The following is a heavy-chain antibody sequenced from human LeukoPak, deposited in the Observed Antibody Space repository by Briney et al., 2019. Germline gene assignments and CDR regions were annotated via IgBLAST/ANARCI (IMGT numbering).Heavy chain of an antibody. CDR3: ARGDMATILFDY. D-gene: IGHD5-24*01. J-gene: IGHJ4*02. V-gene: IGHV1-46*01. CDR1: GYTFTGYY. CDR2: INPSGGST. Sequence: ASMKVSCKASGYTFTGYYMHWVRQAPGQGLEWMGIINPSGGSTSYAQKFQGRVTMTRHTSTSTVYMELSSLRSEDTAVYYCARGDMATILFDYWGQGTLVTVSS.